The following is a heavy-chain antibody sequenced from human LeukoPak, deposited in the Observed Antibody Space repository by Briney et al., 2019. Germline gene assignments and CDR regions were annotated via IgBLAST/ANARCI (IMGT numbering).Heavy chain of an antibody. CDR3: ARGRDGYKSGYYMDV. CDR2: IKQDGSEK. Sequence: PGGALRLSCAASGFTFSRYWMSWVRQAPGKGLEWVANIKQDGSEKYYVDSVKGRFTISRDNAKNSLYLQMNSLRAEDAAVYYCARGRDGYKSGYYMDVWGKGTTVTVSS. V-gene: IGHV3-7*04. J-gene: IGHJ6*03. CDR1: GFTFSRYW. D-gene: IGHD5-24*01.